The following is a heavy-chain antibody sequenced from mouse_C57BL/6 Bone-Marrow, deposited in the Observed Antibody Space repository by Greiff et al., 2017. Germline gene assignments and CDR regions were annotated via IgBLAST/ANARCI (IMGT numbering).Heavy chain of an antibody. CDR2: ILTGSGSI. J-gene: IGHJ4*01. Sequence: QVQLQQSGAELMKPGASVKLSCTATGYTFTGYWIEWVKQRPGHSLEWVGEILTGSGSIDYNEKFKGKATFTADTSSNTAYMQISSLTTEDSPIYYCSRWGYAMDYWGQGTSVTVSS. CDR1: GYTFTGYW. V-gene: IGHV1-9*01. CDR3: SRWGYAMDY.